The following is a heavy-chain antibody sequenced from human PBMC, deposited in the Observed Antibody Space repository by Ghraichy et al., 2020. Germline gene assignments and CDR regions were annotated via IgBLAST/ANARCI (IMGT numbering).Heavy chain of an antibody. V-gene: IGHV4-59*01. CDR3: VAHHSSSFFDY. J-gene: IGHJ4*02. D-gene: IGHD6-6*01. Sequence: SETLSLTCTVSGGSISSYYWSWIRQPPGKGLEWIGYIYYSGSTNYNPSLKSRVTISVDTSKNQFSLKLSSVTAADTAVYYCVAHHSSSFFDYWGQGTLVTVSS. CDR2: IYYSGST. CDR1: GGSISSYY.